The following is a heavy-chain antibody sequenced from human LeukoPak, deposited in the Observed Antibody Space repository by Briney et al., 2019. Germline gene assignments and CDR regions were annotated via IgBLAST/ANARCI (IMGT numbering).Heavy chain of an antibody. CDR1: GFTFSNYV. Sequence: GGSLRVSCAASGFTFSNYVMSWVRQAPGKGLEWVSVIYSGGSTNYVDSVKGRFTISRDNSKNTLYLQMNSLRAEDTAVYYCATGVNSSGWPSFDYWGQGTLVTVSS. J-gene: IGHJ4*02. V-gene: IGHV3-53*01. CDR2: IYSGGST. CDR3: ATGVNSSGWPSFDY. D-gene: IGHD6-19*01.